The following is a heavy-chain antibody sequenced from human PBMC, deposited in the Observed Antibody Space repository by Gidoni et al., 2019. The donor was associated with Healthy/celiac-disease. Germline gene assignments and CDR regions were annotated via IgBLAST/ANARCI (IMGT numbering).Heavy chain of an antibody. CDR2: ISYDGSNK. CDR3: TLLYCSGGSCYSDYYYYGMDV. J-gene: IGHJ6*02. V-gene: IGHV3-30-3*01. Sequence: QVQLVESGGGVVQPGRSLRLSCAAPGFTFSSYAMHWVRQAPGKGLEWVAVISYDGSNKYYTDSVKGRFTISRDNSKNTLYLQMNRLRAEDTAVYYCTLLYCSGGSCYSDYYYYGMDVWGQGTTVTVSS. CDR1: GFTFSSYA. D-gene: IGHD2-15*01.